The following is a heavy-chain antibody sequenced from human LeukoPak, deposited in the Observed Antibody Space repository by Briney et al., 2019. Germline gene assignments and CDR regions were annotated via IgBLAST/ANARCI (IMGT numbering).Heavy chain of an antibody. CDR3: ARDRDGYNFRWDY. D-gene: IGHD5-24*01. CDR1: GFTFSSYE. V-gene: IGHV3-48*03. Sequence: GGSLRLSCAASGFTFSSYEMNWVRQAPGKGLEWVSYISSSGSTIYYADSVKGRFTISRDNAKNSLYLQMNSLRAEDTAVYYCARDRDGYNFRWDYWGQGTLVTVSS. CDR2: ISSSGSTI. J-gene: IGHJ4*02.